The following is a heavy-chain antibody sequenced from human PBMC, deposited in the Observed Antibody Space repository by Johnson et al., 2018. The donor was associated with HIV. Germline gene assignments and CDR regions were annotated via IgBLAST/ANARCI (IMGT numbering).Heavy chain of an antibody. V-gene: IGHV3-30-3*01. Sequence: QVQLVESGGGVVQPGRSLRLSCAASGFTFSSYAMHWVRQAPGKGLEWVAVISYDGSNKYYADSVKGRFTISRDNSKNTLYLQMNSLRAEDTAVYYCAKDQWELSRRAFDIWGQGTMVTVSS. CDR1: GFTFSSYA. CDR3: AKDQWELSRRAFDI. CDR2: ISYDGSNK. J-gene: IGHJ3*02. D-gene: IGHD1-26*01.